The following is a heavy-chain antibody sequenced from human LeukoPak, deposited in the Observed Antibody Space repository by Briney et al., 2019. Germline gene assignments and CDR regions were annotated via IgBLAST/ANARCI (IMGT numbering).Heavy chain of an antibody. CDR2: IYTSGST. V-gene: IGHV4-61*02. Sequence: SETLSLTCTVSGGSISSGSYYWSWIRQPAGKGLEWIGRIYTSGSTNYNPSLKSRVTISVDTSKNQFSLKLSSVTAADTAVYYCARDGSYGNWFDPWGQGTLVTVSS. J-gene: IGHJ5*02. D-gene: IGHD3-10*01. CDR3: ARDGSYGNWFDP. CDR1: GGSISSGSYY.